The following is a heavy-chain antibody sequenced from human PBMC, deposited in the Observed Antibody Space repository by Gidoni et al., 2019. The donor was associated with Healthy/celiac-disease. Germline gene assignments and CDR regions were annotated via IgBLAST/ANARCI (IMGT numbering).Heavy chain of an antibody. Sequence: QVQLQESGPGLVKPSQTLSLTCTVSGGSISSGSYYWSWIRQPAGKGLEWIGRIYTSGSTNYNPSLKSRVTISVDTSKNQFSLKLSSVTAADTAVYYCAREGYNWNYWGGMDVWGQGTTVTVSS. CDR3: AREGYNWNYWGGMDV. D-gene: IGHD1-7*01. J-gene: IGHJ6*02. CDR1: GGSISSGSYY. V-gene: IGHV4-61*02. CDR2: IYTSGST.